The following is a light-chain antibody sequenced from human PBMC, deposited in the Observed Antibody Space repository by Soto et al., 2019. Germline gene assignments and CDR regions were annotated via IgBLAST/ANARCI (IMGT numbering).Light chain of an antibody. V-gene: IGKV1-5*03. Sequence: DIQMTQSPSSLSGSVGDRVTITGRASQTISSWLAWYQQQPGKAPKLLIYKASTLKSGVPSRFSGSGSGTEFTLTISSLQPDDFATYYCQHYNSYSEAFGQGTKVDIK. J-gene: IGKJ1*01. CDR1: QTISSW. CDR3: QHYNSYSEA. CDR2: KAS.